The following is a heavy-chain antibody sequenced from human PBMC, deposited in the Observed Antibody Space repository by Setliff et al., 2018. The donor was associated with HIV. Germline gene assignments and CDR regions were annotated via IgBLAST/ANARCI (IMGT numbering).Heavy chain of an antibody. J-gene: IGHJ6*03. V-gene: IGHV4-38-2*01. CDR1: GYSISSGYY. CDR3: GRFQAWQLVRGYYYYLDV. CDR2: IHYSGST. D-gene: IGHD6-6*01. Sequence: TLSLTCAVSGYSISSGYYWGWIRQPPGKGLEFIGNIHYSGSTDYNPSIKSRVTMSVDMSKNQLSLKVTSVTAADTAVYYCGRFQAWQLVRGYYYYLDVWGRGATVTVSS.